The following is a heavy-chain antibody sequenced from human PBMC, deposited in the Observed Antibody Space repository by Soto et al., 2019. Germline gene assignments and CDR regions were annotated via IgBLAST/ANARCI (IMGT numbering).Heavy chain of an antibody. J-gene: IGHJ6*02. D-gene: IGHD3-10*01. CDR1: GYSFTSYW. CDR2: IYPSDSDT. CDR3: ARHIGVRPPRMDV. Sequence: PCESLKISCKGSGYSFTSYWIGGVRQMPGRGLEWMGIIYPSDSDTTYSPCLQGHVTISADKSIRTAYLQWSSLRDSDAAMYYCARHIGVRPPRMDVWRQGTTVTVSS. V-gene: IGHV5-51*01.